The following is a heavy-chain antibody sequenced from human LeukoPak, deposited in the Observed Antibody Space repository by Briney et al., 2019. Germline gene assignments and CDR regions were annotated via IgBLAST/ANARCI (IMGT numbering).Heavy chain of an antibody. CDR2: IVVGSGNT. Sequence: SVKVSCKASGFTFTSSAMQWVRQARGQRLEWIGWIVVGSGNTNYAQKFQERVTITRDMSTSTAYMELSSLRSEDTAVYYCAADSGYCGGDCYPPKSMDVWGQGTTATVSS. CDR3: AADSGYCGGDCYPPKSMDV. V-gene: IGHV1-58*02. J-gene: IGHJ6*02. D-gene: IGHD2-21*02. CDR1: GFTFTSSA.